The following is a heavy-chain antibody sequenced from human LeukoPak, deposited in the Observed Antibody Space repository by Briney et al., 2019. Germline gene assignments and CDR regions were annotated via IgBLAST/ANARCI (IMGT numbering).Heavy chain of an antibody. Sequence: ASVKVSCKASGGTFSSYAISWVRQAPGQGLEWMGRIIPIFGIANYAQKFQGRVTITADKSTSTAYKELSSLRSEDTAVYYCAREGDIVVVPAAIPNWFDPWGQGTLVTVSS. J-gene: IGHJ5*02. CDR1: GGTFSSYA. CDR2: IIPIFGIA. V-gene: IGHV1-69*04. D-gene: IGHD2-2*02. CDR3: AREGDIVVVPAAIPNWFDP.